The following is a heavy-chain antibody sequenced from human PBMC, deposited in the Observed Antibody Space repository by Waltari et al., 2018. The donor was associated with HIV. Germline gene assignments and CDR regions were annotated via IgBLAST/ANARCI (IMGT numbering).Heavy chain of an antibody. CDR3: ASGRYYYDSSGYYCYYYDMDV. CDR2: ISPIFGTA. J-gene: IGHJ6*02. V-gene: IGHV1-69*12. D-gene: IGHD3-22*01. CDR1: GGTFSSYA. Sequence: QVQLVQSGAEVKQPGSSVKVSCKASGGTFSSYAISCVRQAPGQGLGWRGGISPIFGTANYAQKFQGRVTITADESTSTAYMELSSLRSEDTAVYYCASGRYYYDSSGYYCYYYDMDVWGQGTTVTVPS.